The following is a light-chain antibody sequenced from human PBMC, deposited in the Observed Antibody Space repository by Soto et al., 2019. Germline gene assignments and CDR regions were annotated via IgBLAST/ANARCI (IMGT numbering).Light chain of an antibody. CDR1: QSVSSSF. CDR3: QHFGA. CDR2: DAS. Sequence: EIVLTQSPGTLSLSPGERATLSCRASQSVSSSFLAWCQQKPGQAPRLLIYDASFRATGIPARFSGSGSDTAFTRTITGLEPEDFAVYYCQHFGAFGQGTKV. V-gene: IGKV3-20*01. J-gene: IGKJ1*01.